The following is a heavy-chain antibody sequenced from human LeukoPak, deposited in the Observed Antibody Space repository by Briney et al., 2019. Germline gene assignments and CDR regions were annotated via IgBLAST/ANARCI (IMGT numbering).Heavy chain of an antibody. CDR3: AKDRRQYGSGSAFDY. CDR2: ISYDGSNK. CDR1: GFTVSSNY. D-gene: IGHD3-10*01. Sequence: PGGSLRLSCAASGFTVSSNYMSWVRQAPGKGLEWVAVISYDGSNKYYADSVKGRFTISRDNSKNTLYLQMNSLRAEDTAVYYCAKDRRQYGSGSAFDYWGQGTLVTVSS. J-gene: IGHJ4*02. V-gene: IGHV3-30*18.